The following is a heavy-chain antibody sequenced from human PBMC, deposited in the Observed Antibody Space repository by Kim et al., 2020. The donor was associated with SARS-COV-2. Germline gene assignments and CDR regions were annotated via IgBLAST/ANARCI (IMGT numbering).Heavy chain of an antibody. CDR1: GFTFSSYA. V-gene: IGHV3-23*01. J-gene: IGHJ4*02. Sequence: GGSLRLSCAASGFTFSSYAMSWVRQAPGKGLEWVSAISGSGGSTYYADSVKGRFTISRDNSKNTLYLQMNSLRAEDTAVYYCAQNWGKKSGYSSGWHRYWGQGTLVTVSS. CDR3: AQNWGKKSGYSSGWHRY. D-gene: IGHD6-19*01. CDR2: ISGSGGST.